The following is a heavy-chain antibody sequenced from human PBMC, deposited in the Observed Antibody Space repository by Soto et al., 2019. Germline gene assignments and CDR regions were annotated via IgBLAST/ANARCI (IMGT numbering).Heavy chain of an antibody. J-gene: IGHJ6*02. V-gene: IGHV5-51*01. CDR3: ERHNKMKEYFFHGMDV. CDR2: IYPGDSDT. CDR1: GYTFTNYW. Sequence: ESLKIPCKGSGYTFTNYWIVWVRQIPGKGLEWMGIIYPGDSDTRYSPSFQGQVTILADRSLSTAYLQWSSLKASETGMYSRERHNKMKEYFFHGMDVWGQGTTVTVSS.